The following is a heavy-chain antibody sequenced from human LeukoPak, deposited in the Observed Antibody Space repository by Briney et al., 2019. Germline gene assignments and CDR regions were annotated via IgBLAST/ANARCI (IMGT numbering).Heavy chain of an antibody. CDR3: ARMSSDQTMFNFDY. CDR2: INPNSGGT. D-gene: IGHD3-10*02. Sequence: ASVKVSCRASGYTFTGYYMHWVRQAPGQGLEWMGWINPNSGGTNYAQKFQGRVTMTRDTSISTAYMELSRLRSDDTAVYYCARMSSDQTMFNFDYWGQGTLVTVSS. CDR1: GYTFTGYY. J-gene: IGHJ4*02. V-gene: IGHV1-2*02.